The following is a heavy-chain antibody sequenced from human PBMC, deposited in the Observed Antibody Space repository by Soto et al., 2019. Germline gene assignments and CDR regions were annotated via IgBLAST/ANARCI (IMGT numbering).Heavy chain of an antibody. CDR3: AKDRRAGGNYGFYSDF. Sequence: GGSLRLSCAASGFTFSSYGMTWVRQAPGRGLEWVSFSSATGAGTYYADSVKGRFTISRDNSKNTLYLQMTSLRADDTAVYYCAKDRRAGGNYGFYSDFWGQGALVTVSS. J-gene: IGHJ4*02. V-gene: IGHV3-23*01. CDR1: GFTFSSYG. CDR2: SSATGAGT. D-gene: IGHD1-7*01.